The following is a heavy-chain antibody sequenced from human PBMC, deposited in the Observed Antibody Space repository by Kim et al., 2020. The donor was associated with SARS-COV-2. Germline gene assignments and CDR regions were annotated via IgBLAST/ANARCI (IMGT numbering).Heavy chain of an antibody. CDR3: ASGPWGSGDY. J-gene: IGHJ4*02. Sequence: GGSLRLSCAASGFTVSSNYMSWVRQAPGKGLEWVSLIYSGGSTYYVDSATGRFTISRDNSKNTLYLQMNNLRAEDTAVYYCASGPWGSGDYWGQGTMVTVSS. CDR2: IYSGGST. V-gene: IGHV3-53*01. D-gene: IGHD7-27*01. CDR1: GFTVSSNY.